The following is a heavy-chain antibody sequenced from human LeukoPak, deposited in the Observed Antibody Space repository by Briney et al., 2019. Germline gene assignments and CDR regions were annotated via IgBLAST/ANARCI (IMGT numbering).Heavy chain of an antibody. CDR3: TRDWRNMAFDI. V-gene: IGHV3-23*01. Sequence: GGSLRLSCAASEFTFSIYAMSWVRQAPGKGLEWVSSITSAGENTFYTGSVKGRFTISRDNSKNTLYLQMNSLRAEDTAVYYCTRDWRNMAFDIWGQGTMVTVSS. CDR1: EFTFSIYA. D-gene: IGHD1-14*01. J-gene: IGHJ3*02. CDR2: ITSAGENT.